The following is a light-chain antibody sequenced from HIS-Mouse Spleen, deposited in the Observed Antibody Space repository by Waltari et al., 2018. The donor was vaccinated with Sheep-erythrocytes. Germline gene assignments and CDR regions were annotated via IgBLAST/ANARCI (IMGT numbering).Light chain of an antibody. CDR1: KLGDKY. V-gene: IGLV3-1*01. CDR3: QAWDSSTAWNVV. Sequence: SYELTQPPSVSVSPGQTASIPCPGDKLGDKYACWYQQTPGQSPVLVIYQVSKRPSGIPERFSGSNSGNTATLTISGTQAMDEADYYCQAWDSSTAWNVVFGGGTKLTVL. J-gene: IGLJ2*01. CDR2: QVS.